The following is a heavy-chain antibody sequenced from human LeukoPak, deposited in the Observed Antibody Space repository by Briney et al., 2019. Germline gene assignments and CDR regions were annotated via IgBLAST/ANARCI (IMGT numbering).Heavy chain of an antibody. CDR1: GFILSNYW. CDR3: ARRPDRGTLNRSGSYFSRPSARQYYFDY. J-gene: IGHJ4*02. D-gene: IGHD3-10*01. V-gene: IGHV3-7*01. Sequence: GGSLRLSCAASGFILSNYWMGWVRRAPGKGLEWVANINQDGSEKHYVDFLKGRFTISRDNANNSLYLEMNNLSAEDTAVYYCARRPDRGTLNRSGSYFSRPSARQYYFDYWGQGTLVTVSS. CDR2: INQDGSEK.